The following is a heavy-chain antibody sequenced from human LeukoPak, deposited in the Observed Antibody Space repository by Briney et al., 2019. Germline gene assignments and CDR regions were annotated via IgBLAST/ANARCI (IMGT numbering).Heavy chain of an antibody. CDR3: AKSLPTYDRTFDY. V-gene: IGHV3-21*01. J-gene: IGHJ4*02. CDR2: ISSSSSYI. CDR1: GFTFSSYS. D-gene: IGHD1-14*01. Sequence: GGSLRLSCAASGFTFSSYSMNWVRQAPGKGLEWVSSISSSSSYIYYADSVKGRFTISRDNSKNTLYLQMNSLRAEDTAVYYCAKSLPTYDRTFDYWGQGTLVTVSS.